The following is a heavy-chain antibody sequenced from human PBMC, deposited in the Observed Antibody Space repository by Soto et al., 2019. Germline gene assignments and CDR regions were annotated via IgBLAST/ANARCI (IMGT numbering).Heavy chain of an antibody. Sequence: GGSLRLSCAASGFTFSSYAMHWVRQAPGKGLEWVAVISYDGSNKYYADSVKGRFTISRDNSKNTLYLQMNSLRAEDTAVYYCANLLVAVNNWFDPWGQGTLVTVSS. V-gene: IGHV3-30-3*01. J-gene: IGHJ5*02. CDR3: ANLLVAVNNWFDP. CDR2: ISYDGSNK. CDR1: GFTFSSYA. D-gene: IGHD2-15*01.